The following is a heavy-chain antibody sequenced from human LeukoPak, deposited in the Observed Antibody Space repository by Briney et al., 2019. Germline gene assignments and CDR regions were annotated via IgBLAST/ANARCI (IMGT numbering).Heavy chain of an antibody. D-gene: IGHD3-22*01. J-gene: IGHJ4*02. Sequence: GGSLRLFCAASGFTFSSYSMNWVRQAPGKGLEWVSGISWNSGSIGYADSVKGRFTISRDNAKNSLYLQMNSLRAEDTALYYCAKDNYYDSSGIFDYWGQGTLVTVSS. CDR3: AKDNYYDSSGIFDY. V-gene: IGHV3-9*01. CDR1: GFTFSSYS. CDR2: ISWNSGSI.